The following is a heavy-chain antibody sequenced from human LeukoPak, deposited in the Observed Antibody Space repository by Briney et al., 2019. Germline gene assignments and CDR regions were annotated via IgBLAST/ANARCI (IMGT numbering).Heavy chain of an antibody. D-gene: IGHD2-15*01. Sequence: GGSQRLSCAASGFTFSSYGMHWVRQAPGKGLEWVAVIWYDGSNKYYADSVKGRFTISRDNSKNTLYLQMNSLRAEDTAVYYCAMSSGGQHYFDYWGQGTLATVSS. CDR3: AMSSGGQHYFDY. CDR1: GFTFSSYG. J-gene: IGHJ4*02. V-gene: IGHV3-33*01. CDR2: IWYDGSNK.